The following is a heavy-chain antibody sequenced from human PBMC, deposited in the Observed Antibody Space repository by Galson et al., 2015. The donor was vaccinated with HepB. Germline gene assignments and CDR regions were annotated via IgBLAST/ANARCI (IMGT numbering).Heavy chain of an antibody. CDR1: GFTFSGSA. V-gene: IGHV3-73*01. CDR3: TSISSTSCCDDAFDI. Sequence: SLRLSCAASGFTFSGSAMHWVRQASEKGLEWVGRIRSKANSYATAYAASVKGRFTISRDDSKNTAYLQMNSLKTEDTAVYYCTSISSTSCCDDAFDIWGQGTMVTVSS. CDR2: IRSKANSYAT. D-gene: IGHD2-2*01. J-gene: IGHJ3*02.